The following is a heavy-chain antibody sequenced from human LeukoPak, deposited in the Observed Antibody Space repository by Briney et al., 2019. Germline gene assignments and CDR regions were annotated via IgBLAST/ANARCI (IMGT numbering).Heavy chain of an antibody. D-gene: IGHD5-12*01. CDR2: INWNSDSI. CDR1: GFTFDDYA. J-gene: IGHJ4*02. V-gene: IGHV3-9*01. CDR3: AINGGGDSGYGNFDY. Sequence: GGSLRLSCAVSGFTFDDYAMHWVRQVPGKGLEWVSGINWNSDSIGYADSVKGRFTTSRDNAKNSLYLQMNSLRAEDTAFYYCAINGGGDSGYGNFDYWGQGTLVTVPS.